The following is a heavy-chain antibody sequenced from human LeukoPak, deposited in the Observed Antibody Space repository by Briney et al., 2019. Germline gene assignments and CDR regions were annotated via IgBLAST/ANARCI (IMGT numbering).Heavy chain of an antibody. CDR2: ISYDGNNK. Sequence: PGGSLRLSCAASGFTFSSYGMHWVRQAPGNGLEWVAVISYDGNNKYYVDSVKGRFTISRGNSKNTLYLQMNSLSVEDTAVYYCARVGYYASGPFSYFDYWGQGTLVTVSS. J-gene: IGHJ4*02. CDR1: GFTFSSYG. CDR3: ARVGYYASGPFSYFDY. D-gene: IGHD3-10*01. V-gene: IGHV3-30*03.